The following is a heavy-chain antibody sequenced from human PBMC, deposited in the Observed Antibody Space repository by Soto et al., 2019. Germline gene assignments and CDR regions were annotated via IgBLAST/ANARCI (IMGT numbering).Heavy chain of an antibody. CDR3: ARSVAVPGAHIDY. J-gene: IGHJ4*02. CDR2: VYYTGST. CDR1: GGSISGSY. V-gene: IGHV4-59*01. Sequence: ETLSLTCSVSGGSISGSYWSWIRQSPGKGLEWLGYVYYTGSTDYSPSLRSRVSISVDTSKNEFSLRLSSVTAADTAVYFCARSVAVPGAHIDYWGQGTQVTVSS. D-gene: IGHD6-19*01.